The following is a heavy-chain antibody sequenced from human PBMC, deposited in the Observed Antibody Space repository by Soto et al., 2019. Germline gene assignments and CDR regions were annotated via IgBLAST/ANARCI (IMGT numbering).Heavy chain of an antibody. J-gene: IGHJ6*02. V-gene: IGHV1-46*01. CDR2: INPSGGST. CDR1: GYTFTSYY. Sequence: ASVKVSCKASGYTFTSYYMHWVRQAPGQGLEWMGIINPSGGSTSYAQKFQGRVTMTRDTSTSTVYMELSSLRSEDTAVYYCARVPSYDSSGFNYYYYGMDVWGQGTTVTVSS. CDR3: ARVPSYDSSGFNYYYYGMDV. D-gene: IGHD3-22*01.